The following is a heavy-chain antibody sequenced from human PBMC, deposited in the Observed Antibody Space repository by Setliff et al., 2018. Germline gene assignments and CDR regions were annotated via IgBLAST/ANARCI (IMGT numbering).Heavy chain of an antibody. CDR1: GGSLNGYS. Sequence: SVKVSCKASGGSLNGYSVSWVRQAPGQGLEFLGRIILIFGTPNYAQKFRDRVTIGADKSTSTAYMEMSSLNFEDTAVYYCATETVTFGGIIVRGYFDVWGQGTMVTVSS. J-gene: IGHJ3*01. D-gene: IGHD3-16*02. CDR2: IILIFGTP. CDR3: ATETVTFGGIIVRGYFDV. V-gene: IGHV1-69*06.